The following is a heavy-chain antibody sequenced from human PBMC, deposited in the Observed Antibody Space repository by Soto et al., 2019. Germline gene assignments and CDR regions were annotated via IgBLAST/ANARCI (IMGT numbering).Heavy chain of an antibody. J-gene: IGHJ6*02. CDR1: GFTFSTYW. V-gene: IGHV3-7*02. CDR3: ARGWGYFDSSGFPYLYAMDV. D-gene: IGHD3-22*01. CDR2: IKEDGSEK. Sequence: GGSLRLSCAASGFTFSTYWMSWVRQAPGKGLEWVANIKEDGSEKYYVDSVEGRLTISRDNAKNSLYLQMTSLRAEDTALYYCARGWGYFDSSGFPYLYAMDVWGQGTTVTVSS.